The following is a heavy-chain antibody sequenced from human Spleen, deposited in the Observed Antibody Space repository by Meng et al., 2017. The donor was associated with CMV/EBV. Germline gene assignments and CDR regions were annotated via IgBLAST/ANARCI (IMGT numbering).Heavy chain of an antibody. J-gene: IGHJ2*01. CDR2: ISSSGSTI. D-gene: IGHD3-16*01. V-gene: IGHV3-11*04. Sequence: SCAFSGFTFSDYYMTWIRQAPGKGLEWVSYISSSGSTIYYADSVKGRFTVSRDNAKNSLYLQMNSLRVEDTAVYYCARLTFNWYFDLWGRGTLVTVSS. CDR3: ARLTFNWYFDL. CDR1: GFTFSDYY.